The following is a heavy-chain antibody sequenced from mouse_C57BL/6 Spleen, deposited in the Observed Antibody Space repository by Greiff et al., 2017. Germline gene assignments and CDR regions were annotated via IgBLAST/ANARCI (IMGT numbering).Heavy chain of an antibody. J-gene: IGHJ4*01. Sequence: VKVVESGPELVRPGVSVKISCKGSGYTFTEYTIHWVKQRSGQGLEWIGWFYPGSGSIKYNEKFKDKATLTADKSSSTVYMELSRLTSEDSAVYFCARHEGRGFAMDYWGQGTSVTVSS. CDR1: GYTFTEYT. CDR2: FYPGSGSI. V-gene: IGHV1-62-2*01. CDR3: ARHEGRGFAMDY.